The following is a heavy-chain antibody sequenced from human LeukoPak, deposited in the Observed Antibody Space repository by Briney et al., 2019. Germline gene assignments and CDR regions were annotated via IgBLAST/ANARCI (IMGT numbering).Heavy chain of an antibody. V-gene: IGHV5-51*01. CDR3: ARHDSPCGGDCYNAFDI. CDR2: IYPGDSDT. D-gene: IGHD2-21*02. Sequence: GESLKISCKGSGYSFTSYWIGWVRQMPGKGLEWMGIIYPGDSDTRYSPSFQGQVTISADKSISTAYLQWSSLKASDTAMYYCARHDSPCGGDCYNAFDIWGQGTMVTVSS. CDR1: GYSFTSYW. J-gene: IGHJ3*02.